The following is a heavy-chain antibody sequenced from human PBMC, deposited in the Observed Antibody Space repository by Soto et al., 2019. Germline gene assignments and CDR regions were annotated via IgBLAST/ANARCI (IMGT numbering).Heavy chain of an antibody. CDR3: ARIEVMCVGPSCPYYYHFGMDV. Sequence: SGPTLVNPTQTLTLTYTVSGFSLTTIGISGTWVRHPPGKALEWLALIDWDDDKYYSPSLKTRLTISKDTSKNQVILTMSSVDPVDTATYYCARIEVMCVGPSCPYYYHFGMDVWGQGTSVTVSS. J-gene: IGHJ6*02. CDR2: IDWDDDK. CDR1: GFSLTTIGIS. V-gene: IGHV2-70*13.